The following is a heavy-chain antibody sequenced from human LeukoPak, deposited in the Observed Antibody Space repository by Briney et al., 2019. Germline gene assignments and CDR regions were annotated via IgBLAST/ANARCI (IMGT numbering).Heavy chain of an antibody. V-gene: IGHV3-48*04. CDR2: ITSSSDTI. CDR1: GFTFSNYR. Sequence: GGSLRLSCAASGFTFSNYRMNWVRQAPGKGLEWLSHITSSSDTIYYANSVKGRFTVSRDNAKNSLYLQMSSLRSDDTAVYYCASGIRELKRPNAFDIWGQGTMVTVSS. J-gene: IGHJ3*02. CDR3: ASGIRELKRPNAFDI. D-gene: IGHD1-26*01.